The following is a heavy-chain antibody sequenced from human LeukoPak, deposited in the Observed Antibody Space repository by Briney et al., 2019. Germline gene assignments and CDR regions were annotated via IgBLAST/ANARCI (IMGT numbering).Heavy chain of an antibody. V-gene: IGHV1-8*01. CDR1: GYTFTSYD. J-gene: IGHJ4*02. D-gene: IGHD6-13*01. CDR2: MNPNSGNT. Sequence: ASVKVSCKASGYTFTSYDINWVRQATGQGLEWMGWMNPNSGNTGYAQKFQGRVTMTRNTSISTAYMELSSLRSEDTAVYYCVTGYSSSWYYFDYWGQGTLVTVSS. CDR3: VTGYSSSWYYFDY.